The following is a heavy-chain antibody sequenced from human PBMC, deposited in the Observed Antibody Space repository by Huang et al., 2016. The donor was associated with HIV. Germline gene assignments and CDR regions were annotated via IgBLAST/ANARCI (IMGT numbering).Heavy chain of an antibody. Sequence: VQLVQSGAEVKKPGESLKISCKGSGYSFISYWIAWVRQMPGKGLEWMGIIFPDDSDTTYSPSFEAQVTISADKSIGTAYLQWSSLKASDTAMYYCARRFSSSSGYFDYWGQGSLVTVSS. CDR1: GYSFISYW. CDR2: IFPDDSDT. CDR3: ARRFSSSSGYFDY. V-gene: IGHV5-51*01. D-gene: IGHD6-6*01. J-gene: IGHJ4*02.